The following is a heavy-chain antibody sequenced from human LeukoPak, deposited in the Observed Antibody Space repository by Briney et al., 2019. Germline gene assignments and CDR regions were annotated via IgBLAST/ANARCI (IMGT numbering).Heavy chain of an antibody. Sequence: PGGSLRLSCAASGFTFSSYSMNWVRQAPGKGLEWVSSISSSSSYIYYADSVKGRFTISRDNAKNSLYLQMNSLRAEDTAVYYCAKVLTAMVSLEPFDYWGQGTLVTVSS. V-gene: IGHV3-21*01. D-gene: IGHD5-18*01. CDR2: ISSSSSYI. CDR3: AKVLTAMVSLEPFDY. J-gene: IGHJ4*02. CDR1: GFTFSSYS.